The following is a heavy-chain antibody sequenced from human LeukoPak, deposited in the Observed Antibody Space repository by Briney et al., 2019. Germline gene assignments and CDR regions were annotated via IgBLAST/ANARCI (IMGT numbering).Heavy chain of an antibody. CDR3: ARGRWGGYDFDY. D-gene: IGHD5-12*01. Sequence: GGSLRLSCAASGFTFSSYGMHWVREAPGKGLEWVAFIRYDGSNKYYADSVKGRFTISRDNSKNTLYLQMNSLRAEDTAVYYCARGRWGGYDFDYWGQGTLVTVSS. J-gene: IGHJ4*02. CDR2: IRYDGSNK. V-gene: IGHV3-30*02. CDR1: GFTFSSYG.